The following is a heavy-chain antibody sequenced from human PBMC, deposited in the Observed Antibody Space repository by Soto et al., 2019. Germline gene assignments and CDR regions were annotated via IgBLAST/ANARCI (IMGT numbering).Heavy chain of an antibody. CDR1: GYTFTSYG. V-gene: IGHV1-18*01. Sequence: GASVKVSCKASGYTFTSYGISWVRQAPGQGLEWMGWISAYNGNTNYAQKLQGRVTMTTDTSTSTAYMELRSLRSDDTAVYYCARGGRIAAQLYYYYCYMDVWGKGTTVTVSS. CDR3: ARGGRIAAQLYYYYCYMDV. D-gene: IGHD6-6*01. J-gene: IGHJ6*03. CDR2: ISAYNGNT.